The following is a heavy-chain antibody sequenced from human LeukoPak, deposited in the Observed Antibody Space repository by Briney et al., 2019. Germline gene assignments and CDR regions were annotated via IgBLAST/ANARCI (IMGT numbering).Heavy chain of an antibody. CDR1: GGSISSSSYY. CDR3: ARDPAVGATTTRFDY. D-gene: IGHD1-26*01. CDR2: IYYSGST. J-gene: IGHJ4*02. V-gene: IGHV4-39*07. Sequence: SETLSLTCTVSGGSISSSSYYWGWIRQPPGKGLEWIGSIYYSGSTYYNPSLKSRLTISVDTSKNQFSLKLSSVTAADTAVYYCARDPAVGATTTRFDYWGQGTLVTVSS.